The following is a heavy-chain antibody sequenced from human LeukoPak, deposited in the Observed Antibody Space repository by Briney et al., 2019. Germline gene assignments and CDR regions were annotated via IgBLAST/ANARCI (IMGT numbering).Heavy chain of an antibody. CDR1: GFTFSSYA. Sequence: GGSLRLSCAASGFTFSSYAMSWVRQAPGKGLEWVSEISGSGGNTYYADSVKGRFTISRDNSKNTLYLQMNSLRAEDTALYYCARGRWAPFDCWGQGTLVTVSS. CDR2: ISGSGGNT. D-gene: IGHD6-13*01. J-gene: IGHJ4*02. CDR3: ARGRWAPFDC. V-gene: IGHV3-23*01.